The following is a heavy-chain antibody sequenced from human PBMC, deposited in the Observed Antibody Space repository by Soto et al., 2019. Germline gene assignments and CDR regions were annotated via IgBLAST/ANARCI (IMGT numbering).Heavy chain of an antibody. CDR2: ISHNAVT. V-gene: IGHV4-31*11. CDR3: ARGQLVLLN. CDR1: GGCVSSETDD. D-gene: IGHD6-6*01. Sequence: PSGCLSLACAVCGGCVSSETDDGSWISQYPGRGLEWIGYISHNAVTWYNPSLQSRVNISIDKSANHFSLTLKSVTAADTAVYHCARGQLVLLNCGQATLVTVAS. J-gene: IGHJ4*02.